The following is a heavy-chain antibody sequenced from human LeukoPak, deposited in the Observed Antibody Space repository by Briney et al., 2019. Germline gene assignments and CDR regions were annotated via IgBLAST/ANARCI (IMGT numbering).Heavy chain of an antibody. CDR1: GFTFSNAW. Sequence: PGGSLRLSCAASGFTFSNAWMSWVRQAPGKGLEWVGRIKSKTDGGTTDYAAPVKGRFTISRDDSKNTLYLQMNSLKTEDTAVYYCTTAFFGDDFWSGPPSYMDVWGKGTTVTVS. CDR2: IKSKTDGGTT. CDR3: TTAFFGDDFWSGPPSYMDV. V-gene: IGHV3-15*01. D-gene: IGHD3-3*01. J-gene: IGHJ6*03.